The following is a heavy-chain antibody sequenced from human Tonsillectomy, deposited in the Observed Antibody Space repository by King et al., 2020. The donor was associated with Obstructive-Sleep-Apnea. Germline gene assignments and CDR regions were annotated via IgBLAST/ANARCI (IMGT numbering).Heavy chain of an antibody. CDR2: ISWKSGRI. CDR1: GFTFDDYA. Sequence: DVQLVESGGGLVQSGRSLRLSCAASGFTFDDYAMHWVRQAPGKGLEWVSGISWKSGRIGYADSVKGRFTISRDNAKNSLYLQMSRLRPEDTALYYCAKSDFVTSAWLDYWGQGTLAT. J-gene: IGHJ4*02. CDR3: AKSDFVTSAWLDY. V-gene: IGHV3-9*01. D-gene: IGHD6-19*01.